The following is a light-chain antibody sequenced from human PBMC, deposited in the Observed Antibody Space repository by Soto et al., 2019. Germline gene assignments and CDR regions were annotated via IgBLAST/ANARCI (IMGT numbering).Light chain of an antibody. CDR1: QTISSW. CDR2: TAS. Sequence: DIQMTQSPSTLSGSVGDRVTITCRASQTISSWLAWYQQKPGKAPKLLIYTASSLQSGVPSRFSGSGSGTEFTLTIDSLQPEDFATYYCQQGNSFPFTFGPGTTVDI. V-gene: IGKV1-12*01. CDR3: QQGNSFPFT. J-gene: IGKJ3*01.